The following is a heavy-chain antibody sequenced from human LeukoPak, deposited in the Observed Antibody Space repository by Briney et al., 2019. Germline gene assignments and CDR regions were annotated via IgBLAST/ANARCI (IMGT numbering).Heavy chain of an antibody. CDR2: FYHMGST. CDR3: ARDYFDSSLYLGY. Sequence: SETLSLTCTLSGYSISSGYYWGWIRQPPGKGLEGIGGFYHMGSTYYNPSLKSRVTISVDTSKNQFSLKLSSVPAAVTAVYYCARDYFDSSLYLGYWGQGALVTVSA. CDR1: GYSISSGYY. J-gene: IGHJ4*02. D-gene: IGHD3-22*01. V-gene: IGHV4-38-2*02.